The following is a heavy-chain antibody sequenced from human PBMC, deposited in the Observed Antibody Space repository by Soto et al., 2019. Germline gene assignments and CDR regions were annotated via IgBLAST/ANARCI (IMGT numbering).Heavy chain of an antibody. Sequence: QLQLQESGPGLVKPSETLSLTCTVSGGSISSSSYYWGWIRQPPGKGLEWIGSIYYSGRTYYNPSLKSRVTISVDTSKNQFSLKLSSVTAADTAVYYCARRNPDYAVPDYWGQGTLVTVSS. CDR1: GGSISSSSYY. CDR3: ARRNPDYAVPDY. V-gene: IGHV4-39*01. D-gene: IGHD4-17*01. CDR2: IYYSGRT. J-gene: IGHJ4*02.